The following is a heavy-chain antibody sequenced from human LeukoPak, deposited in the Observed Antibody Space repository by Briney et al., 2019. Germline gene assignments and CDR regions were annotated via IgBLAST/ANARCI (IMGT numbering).Heavy chain of an antibody. D-gene: IGHD7-27*01. Sequence: GGSLRLSCAASGFTVSSNYMSWVRQAPGKGLEWVLGISGSGGSTYYADSVKGRFTISRDNSKNMLYLQMNSLRAEDTAVYYCARGTGPSDCWGQGTLVTVSS. V-gene: IGHV3-23*01. CDR2: ISGSGGST. CDR3: ARGTGPSDC. CDR1: GFTVSSNY. J-gene: IGHJ4*02.